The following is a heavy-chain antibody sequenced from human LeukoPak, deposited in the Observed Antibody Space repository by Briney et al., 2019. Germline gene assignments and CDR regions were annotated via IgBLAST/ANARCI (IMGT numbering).Heavy chain of an antibody. CDR2: INPNSGGT. CDR3: ARDRSRSYDFWSVHYPHYFDY. V-gene: IGHV1-2*02. D-gene: IGHD3-3*01. J-gene: IGHJ4*02. Sequence: ASVKVSCKASGYTFTGYYMHWVRQAPGQGLEWMGWINPNSGGTNYGQKFQGRVTMTRDTSISTAYMELSRLRSDDTAVYYCARDRSRSYDFWSVHYPHYFDYWGQGTLVTVSS. CDR1: GYTFTGYY.